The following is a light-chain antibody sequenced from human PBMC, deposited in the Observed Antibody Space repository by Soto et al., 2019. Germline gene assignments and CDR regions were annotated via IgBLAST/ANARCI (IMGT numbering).Light chain of an antibody. CDR2: GAS. J-gene: IGKJ1*01. Sequence: VMTQAPATLSVSPGERATLSCRASQTINNNVAWYQLKDGQVPRLVIYGASTRATDIPARFSGSGSGTEFTLTISSLQPEDFAEYHCQQYNNWPTFGQGTKVDIK. V-gene: IGKV3-15*01. CDR1: QTINNN. CDR3: QQYNNWPT.